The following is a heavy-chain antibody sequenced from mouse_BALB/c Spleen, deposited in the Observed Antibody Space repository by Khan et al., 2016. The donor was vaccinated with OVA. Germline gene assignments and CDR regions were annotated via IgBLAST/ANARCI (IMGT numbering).Heavy chain of an antibody. D-gene: IGHD2-1*01. J-gene: IGHJ3*01. Sequence: VQLQQSGTELAKPGASVKMSCKASGYTFISYWMHWVKQRPGQGLEWIGYINPSTDYPEYNQKFKDKATLTTDKSSNTAYMQLSSLTSEDSAFYYCTRRGLYGIFVYWGEGTRVTGSA. V-gene: IGHV1-7*01. CDR2: INPSTDYP. CDR1: GYTFISYW. CDR3: TRRGLYGIFVY.